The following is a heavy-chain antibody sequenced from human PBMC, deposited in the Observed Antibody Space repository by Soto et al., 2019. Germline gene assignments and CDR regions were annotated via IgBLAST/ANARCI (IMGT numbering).Heavy chain of an antibody. Sequence: GGSLRLSXAASGFTFSSYGMHWVRQAPGKGLEWVAVIWYDGSNKYYADSVKGRFTISRDNSKNTLYLQMNSLRAEDTAVYYCARDLSSGYYYLFDYWGQGTLVTVSS. D-gene: IGHD3-22*01. V-gene: IGHV3-33*01. CDR3: ARDLSSGYYYLFDY. J-gene: IGHJ4*02. CDR2: IWYDGSNK. CDR1: GFTFSSYG.